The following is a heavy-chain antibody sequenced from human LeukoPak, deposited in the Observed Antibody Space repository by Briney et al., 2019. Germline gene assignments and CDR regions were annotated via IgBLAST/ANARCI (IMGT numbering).Heavy chain of an antibody. CDR2: INPSGGST. CDR3: ARSLYGDYVWGGYAFDI. Sequence: ASVKVSCKASGYTFTSYYMHWVRQAPGQGLEWMGIINPSGGSTSYAQKFQGRVTMTRDTSTSTVYMELSSLRSEDTAVYYCARSLYGDYVWGGYAFDIWGRGTMVTVSS. J-gene: IGHJ3*02. CDR1: GYTFTSYY. D-gene: IGHD4-17*01. V-gene: IGHV1-46*01.